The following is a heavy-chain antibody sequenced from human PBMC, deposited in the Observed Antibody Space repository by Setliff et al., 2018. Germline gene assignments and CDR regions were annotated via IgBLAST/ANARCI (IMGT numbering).Heavy chain of an antibody. CDR1: GYSFTDYW. CDR3: ARNRVALYDAFDI. V-gene: IGHV5-51*01. Sequence: LGESLKNSCKGSGYSFTDYWIGWVRQMPGEGLEWMGIIHPSNSDTVYSPSFQGQVTISADRSITTAYLQWSSLKASDTAIYYCARNRVALYDAFDIWGQGTMVTVSS. D-gene: IGHD5-12*01. CDR2: IHPSNSDT. J-gene: IGHJ3*02.